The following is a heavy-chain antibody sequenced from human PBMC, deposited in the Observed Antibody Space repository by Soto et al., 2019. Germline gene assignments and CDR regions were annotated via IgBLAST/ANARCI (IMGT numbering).Heavy chain of an antibody. D-gene: IGHD2-2*01. J-gene: IGHJ6*03. Sequence: SQTXXLTCAISGDSVXXXXXXWNWIRQSPSRGLEWLGRTYYRSKWYNDYAVSVKSRITINPDTSKNQFSLQLNSVTPEDTAVYYCARGLYCSSTSCYFGTHYYYYYMDVWGKGTTLTVSS. CDR3: ARGLYCSSTSCYFGTHYYYYYMDV. CDR1: GDSVXXXXXX. CDR2: TYYRSKWYN. V-gene: IGHV6-1*01.